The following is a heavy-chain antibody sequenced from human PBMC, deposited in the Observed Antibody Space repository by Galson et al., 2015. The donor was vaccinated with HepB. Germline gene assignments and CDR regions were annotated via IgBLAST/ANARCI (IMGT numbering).Heavy chain of an antibody. J-gene: IGHJ2*01. CDR1: GYTFTSYA. Sequence: SVKVSCKASGYTFTSYAMNWVRQAPGQGLEWMGWINTNTGNPTYAQGFTGRFVFSLDTSVSTAYLQISSLKAEDTAVYYCARVRGVWWDQRGYFDLWGRGTLVTVSS. CDR2: INTNTGNP. D-gene: IGHD2-8*02. V-gene: IGHV7-4-1*02. CDR3: ARVRGVWWDQRGYFDL.